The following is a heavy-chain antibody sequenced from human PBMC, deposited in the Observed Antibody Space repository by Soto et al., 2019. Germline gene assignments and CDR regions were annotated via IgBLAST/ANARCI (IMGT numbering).Heavy chain of an antibody. CDR2: IYHSGST. J-gene: IGHJ6*02. V-gene: IGHV4-30-2*01. CDR1: GGSISSGGYS. Sequence: QLQLQESGSGLVKPSQTLSLTCGVSGGSISSGGYSWRWIRQPPGKGLEWIGYIYHSGSTYYNPCLKGPVTISVDRSKNQFALELCSVTAADTAVYYGARDRYYYGMDVWGQGTTVTVSS. CDR3: ARDRYYYGMDV.